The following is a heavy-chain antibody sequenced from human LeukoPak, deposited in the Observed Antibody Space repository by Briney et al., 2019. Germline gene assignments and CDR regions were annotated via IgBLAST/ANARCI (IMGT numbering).Heavy chain of an antibody. J-gene: IGHJ4*02. CDR2: INIDGSSA. D-gene: IGHD3-22*01. V-gene: IGHV3-74*01. CDR1: GFTFSSYW. CDR3: ARELTYYDSSGYHSRGLDY. Sequence: GGSLRLSCAASGFTFSSYWTHWVRQAPGKGLVWVSRINIDGSSASYADSVKGRFTISRDNAKNTLYLQMNSLRAEDTAVYYCARELTYYDSSGYHSRGLDYWGQGTLVTVSS.